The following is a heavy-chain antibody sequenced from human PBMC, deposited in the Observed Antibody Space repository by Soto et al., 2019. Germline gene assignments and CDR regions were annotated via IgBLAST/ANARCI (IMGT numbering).Heavy chain of an antibody. CDR1: GGSFSGYY. V-gene: IGHV4-34*01. D-gene: IGHD3-3*01. CDR3: ARDQYDFRSGSYYYAMEV. CDR2: INHSGST. J-gene: IGHJ6*02. Sequence: SETLSLTCAVYGGSFSGYYWSWIRQPPGQWLEWIGEINHSGSTNYNPSLKSRFTISADTSKNQLSLRLRSVTRADTAVYYCARDQYDFRSGSYYYAMEVWGQGTKVTVSS.